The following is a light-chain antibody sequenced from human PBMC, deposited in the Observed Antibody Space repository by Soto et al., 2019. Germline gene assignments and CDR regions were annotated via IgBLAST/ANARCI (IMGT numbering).Light chain of an antibody. Sequence: QSALTQPASVSGSPGQSITISCSGTSSDVGGYNYVSWYQQHPGKAPTLIIYDVTNRPSGVSNRFSGSKSGNTASLTISGLQAEDEADYFCGSYTSSTTVVFGGGTKLTVL. J-gene: IGLJ2*01. CDR2: DVT. CDR1: SSDVGGYNY. V-gene: IGLV2-14*03. CDR3: GSYTSSTTVV.